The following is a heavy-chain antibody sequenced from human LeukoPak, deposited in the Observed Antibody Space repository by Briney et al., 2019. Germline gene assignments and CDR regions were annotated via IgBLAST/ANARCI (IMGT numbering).Heavy chain of an antibody. J-gene: IGHJ4*02. CDR2: INPSGGST. CDR1: GYTFTSYY. CDR3: ARDREGYYGSPPYDY. Sequence: ASVKVSCKASGYTFTSYYMHWVRQAPGQGLEWMGIINPSGGSTSYAQKFQGRVTMTRDTSTSTVCMELSSLRSEDTAVYYCARDREGYYGSPPYDYWGQGTLVTVSS. V-gene: IGHV1-46*01. D-gene: IGHD3-22*01.